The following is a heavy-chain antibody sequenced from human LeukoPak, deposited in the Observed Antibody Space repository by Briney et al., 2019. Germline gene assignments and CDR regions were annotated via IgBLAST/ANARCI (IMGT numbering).Heavy chain of an antibody. CDR3: AKRSSTSSGYFDF. Sequence: PGGSLRLSCAASGFTFSSYGMSWVRQAPGKGLEWVSAISGSGGSTYYADSVKGRFTISRDNSKNTIYLQMNSLRAEDTAIYYCAKRSSTSSGYFDFWGRGTLVTVSS. V-gene: IGHV3-23*01. CDR2: ISGSGGST. CDR1: GFTFSSYG. D-gene: IGHD3-22*01. J-gene: IGHJ4*02.